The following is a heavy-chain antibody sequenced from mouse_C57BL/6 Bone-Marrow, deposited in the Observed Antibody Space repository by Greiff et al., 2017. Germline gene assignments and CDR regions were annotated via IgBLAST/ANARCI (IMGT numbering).Heavy chain of an antibody. D-gene: IGHD1-1*01. CDR2: IYIGNGYT. Sequence: EVQLVESGAELVRPGSSVKMSCKTSGYTFTSYGINWVKQRPGPGLEWIGYIYIGNGYTEYNEKFKGKATLTSDTSSSTAYMQINVLTSKDSAIYFYAGSIYCDGKDYFDYWGQGTTLTVSS. J-gene: IGHJ2*01. CDR1: GYTFTSYG. V-gene: IGHV1-58*01. CDR3: AGSIYCDGKDYFDY.